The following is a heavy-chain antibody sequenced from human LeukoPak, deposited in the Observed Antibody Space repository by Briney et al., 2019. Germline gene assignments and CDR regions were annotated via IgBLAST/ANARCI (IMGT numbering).Heavy chain of an antibody. V-gene: IGHV1-8*01. CDR3: ARGLLGIAAAGTNYYYYMDV. D-gene: IGHD6-13*01. Sequence: ASVTVSFTASVYTFTIYDINWVRQATGQGLEWMGWMNPNSGNTGYAQKFQGRVTMTRNTSISTAYMELSSLRSEDTAVYYCARGLLGIAAAGTNYYYYMDVWGKGTTVTVSS. CDR2: MNPNSGNT. CDR1: VYTFTIYD. J-gene: IGHJ6*03.